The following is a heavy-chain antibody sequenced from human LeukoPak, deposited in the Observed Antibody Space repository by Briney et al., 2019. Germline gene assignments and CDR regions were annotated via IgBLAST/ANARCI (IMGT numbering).Heavy chain of an antibody. CDR2: IYNSGST. V-gene: IGHV4-59*01. CDR3: ARERSVIAARPWYCDV. CDR1: CGYISSYY. D-gene: IGHD6-6*01. Sequence: SETLSLTCTVSCGYISSYYWSWIRQPPGKGLEWIGHIYNSGSTTYNPSLKSRITISMDATKNQFSLTLSSVTAADTAVYYCARERSVIAARPWYCDVWGRGTLVTVSS. J-gene: IGHJ2*01.